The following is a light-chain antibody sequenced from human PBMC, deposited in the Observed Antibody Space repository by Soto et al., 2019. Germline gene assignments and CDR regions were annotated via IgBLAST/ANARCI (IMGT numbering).Light chain of an antibody. V-gene: IGLV8-61*01. CDR3: LLYVGSGIWV. Sequence: QTVVTQEPSFSVSPGRTVTLTCGLNSGSVSTSNYPSWYQQTPGQAPRTLIYSTDTRSSGVPDRVSGSILGSTAALTITGAQADDESDYYCLLYVGSGIWVFGGGTKLTVL. J-gene: IGLJ3*02. CDR2: STD. CDR1: SGSVSTSNY.